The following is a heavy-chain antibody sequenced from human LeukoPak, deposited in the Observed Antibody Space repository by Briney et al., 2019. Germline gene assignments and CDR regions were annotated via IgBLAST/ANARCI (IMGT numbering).Heavy chain of an antibody. V-gene: IGHV1-69*06. Sequence: GASVKVSCKASGGTFNRYAISWVRQAPGQGLEWMGGIIPMFDTANYAQRFQGRLTITADKSTSTAYMELSSLTSEDTAVYYCARDTSGWYLGWFDPWGQGTLVTVSS. CDR2: IIPMFDTA. D-gene: IGHD6-19*01. CDR1: GGTFNRYA. J-gene: IGHJ5*02. CDR3: ARDTSGWYLGWFDP.